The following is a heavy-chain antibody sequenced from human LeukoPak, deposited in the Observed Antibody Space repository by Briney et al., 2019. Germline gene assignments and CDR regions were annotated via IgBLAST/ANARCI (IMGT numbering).Heavy chain of an antibody. D-gene: IGHD3-22*01. J-gene: IGHJ6*02. V-gene: IGHV3-23*01. CDR1: GFTFSSYA. CDR2: ISGSGGST. Sequence: GGSLRLSCAASGFTFSSYAMSWVRQAPGKGLERVSAISGSGGSTYYADSVKGRFTISRDNSKNTLYLQMNSLRAEDTAVYYCAKVDYYDSSGYADYYYGMDVWGQGTTVTVSS. CDR3: AKVDYYDSSGYADYYYGMDV.